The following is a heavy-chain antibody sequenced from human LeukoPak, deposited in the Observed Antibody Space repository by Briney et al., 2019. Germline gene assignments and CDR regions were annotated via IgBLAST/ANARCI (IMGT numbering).Heavy chain of an antibody. CDR2: ISSSSSYI. CDR1: GFTFSSYS. D-gene: IGHD2-15*01. V-gene: IGHV3-21*01. J-gene: IGHJ6*02. Sequence: GGSLRLSCAASGFTFSSYSMNWVRQAPGKGLEWVSSISSSSSYIYYADSVKGRFTIPRDNAKNSLYLQMNSLRAEDTAVYYCARELRLGYCSGGSCYYYGMDVWGQGTTVTVSS. CDR3: ARELRLGYCSGGSCYYYGMDV.